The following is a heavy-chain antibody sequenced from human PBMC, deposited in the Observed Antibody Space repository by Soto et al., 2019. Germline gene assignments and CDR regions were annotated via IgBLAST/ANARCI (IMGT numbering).Heavy chain of an antibody. CDR1: GFTFSSYA. V-gene: IGHV3-23*01. J-gene: IGHJ4*02. Sequence: PGGSLRLSCAASGFTFSSYAMSWVRQAPGKGLEWVSAISGSGGSTYYADSVKGRFTISRDNSKNTLYLQMNNLRAEDTAVYYCAKFYYYDSSGYGLDYWGQGTLVTVSS. CDR3: AKFYYYDSSGYGLDY. D-gene: IGHD3-22*01. CDR2: ISGSGGST.